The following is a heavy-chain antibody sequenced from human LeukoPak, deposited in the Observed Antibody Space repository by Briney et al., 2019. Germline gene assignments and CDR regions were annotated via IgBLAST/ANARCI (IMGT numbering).Heavy chain of an antibody. V-gene: IGHV5-51*01. D-gene: IGHD2-2*01. CDR1: GYSFTIYW. CDR2: IYPGDSDT. Sequence: GESLKISCRGSGYSFTIYWIGWVRQMPGRGLDWMGMIYPGDSDTRYSPSFQGQVTISADKSINTAYLQWSSLKASDTAIYYCARRYCSSTSCYFDFWGQGILVTVS. CDR3: ARRYCSSTSCYFDF. J-gene: IGHJ4*02.